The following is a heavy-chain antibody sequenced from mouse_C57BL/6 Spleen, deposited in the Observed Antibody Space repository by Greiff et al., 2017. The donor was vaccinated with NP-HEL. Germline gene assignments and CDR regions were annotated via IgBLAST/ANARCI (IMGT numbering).Heavy chain of an antibody. CDR2: ISSGSSTI. V-gene: IGHV5-17*01. CDR3: ASHYYYGSSYLYWYFDV. Sequence: DVHLVESGGGLVKPGGSLKLSCAASGFTFSDYGMHWVRQAPEKGLEWVAYISSGSSTIYYADTVKGRFTISRDNAKNTLFLQMTSLRSEDTAMYYCASHYYYGSSYLYWYFDVWGTGTTVTVSS. CDR1: GFTFSDYG. J-gene: IGHJ1*03. D-gene: IGHD1-1*01.